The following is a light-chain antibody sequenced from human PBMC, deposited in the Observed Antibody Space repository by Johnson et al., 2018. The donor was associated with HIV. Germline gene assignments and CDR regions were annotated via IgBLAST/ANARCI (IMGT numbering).Light chain of an antibody. CDR3: GTWESSLSGG. CDR1: SSNIGNNY. Sequence: QSVLTQPPSVYAAPGQKVTISCSGSSSNIGNNYVSWYQQLPGTAPKLLIYDNNKRPSGIPDRFSGSKSGTSATLGITGLQTGEEADYYLGTWESSLSGGFGTGTKVTVL. CDR2: DNN. V-gene: IGLV1-51*01. J-gene: IGLJ1*01.